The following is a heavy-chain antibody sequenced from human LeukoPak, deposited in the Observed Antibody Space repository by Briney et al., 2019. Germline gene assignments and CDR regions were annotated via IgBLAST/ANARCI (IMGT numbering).Heavy chain of an antibody. CDR1: GFTFSSYA. Sequence: GGSLRLSCAASGFTFSSYAMTWVRQAPGKGLEWVSSISSSSSYVYYADSVKGRFTISRDNAESSLFLQMNSLRAEDTAVYYCARDGANCGGDCYPITFHVYWGQGTLVTVSS. CDR3: ARDGANCGGDCYPITFHVY. D-gene: IGHD2-21*02. J-gene: IGHJ4*02. V-gene: IGHV3-21*01. CDR2: ISSSSSYV.